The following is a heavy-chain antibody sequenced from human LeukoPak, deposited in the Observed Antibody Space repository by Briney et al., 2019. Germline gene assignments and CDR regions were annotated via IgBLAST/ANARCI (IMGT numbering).Heavy chain of an antibody. CDR1: GFTFSSYG. J-gene: IGHJ4*02. CDR2: IWYDGSNK. Sequence: GGSLRLSCAASGFTFSSYGMHWVRQAPGKGLEWVAVIWYDGSNKYYADSVKGRFTISRDNSKNTLYLQMNSLRAEDTAVYYCAKSYRATVTRPWDYRGQGTLVTVSS. CDR3: AKSYRATVTRPWDY. V-gene: IGHV3-33*06. D-gene: IGHD4-11*01.